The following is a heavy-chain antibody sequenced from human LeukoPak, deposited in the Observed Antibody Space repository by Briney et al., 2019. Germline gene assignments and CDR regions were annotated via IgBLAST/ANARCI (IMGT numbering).Heavy chain of an antibody. CDR3: ARGEPQRGYSYGFRAFDI. CDR1: GGSISSGDYY. V-gene: IGHV4-30-4*01. Sequence: SQTLSLTCTVSGGSISSGDYYWSWIRQPPGKGLEWIGYIYYSGSTYYNPSLKSRVTISVDTSKNQFSLKLSSVTAADTAVYYCARGEPQRGYSYGFRAFDIWGQGTMVTVSS. D-gene: IGHD5-18*01. J-gene: IGHJ3*02. CDR2: IYYSGST.